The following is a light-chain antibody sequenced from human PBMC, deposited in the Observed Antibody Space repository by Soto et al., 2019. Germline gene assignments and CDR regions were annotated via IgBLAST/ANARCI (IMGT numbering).Light chain of an antibody. CDR3: QQRSIPLT. CDR2: DAS. V-gene: IGKV3-11*01. CDR1: QSVFSY. Sequence: IVLTQSPATLSLSPGERATLSCRASQSVFSYLAWYQQKPGQPPRLLIYDASNRATGIPARFSGSGSGTDFTLTISSLEPEDFAVYYCQQRSIPLTFGGGTKVEIK. J-gene: IGKJ4*01.